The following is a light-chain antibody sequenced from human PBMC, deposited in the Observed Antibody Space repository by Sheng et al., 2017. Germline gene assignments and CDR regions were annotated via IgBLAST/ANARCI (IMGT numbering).Light chain of an antibody. Sequence: QLVLTQSPSASASLGASVNLTCTLSSGHSSYPIAWHQQRPEKGPRYLMMVTSDGRHSKGDGIPDRFSGSSSGAERYLTISSLQSEDEADYYCQTWGTGIQVFGGGTKLTVL. CDR1: SGHSSYP. CDR3: QTWGTGIQV. J-gene: IGLJ3*02. CDR2: VTSDGRH. V-gene: IGLV4-69*01.